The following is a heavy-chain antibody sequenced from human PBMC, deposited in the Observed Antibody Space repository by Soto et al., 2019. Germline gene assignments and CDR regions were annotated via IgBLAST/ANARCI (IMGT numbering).Heavy chain of an antibody. D-gene: IGHD3-3*01. J-gene: IGHJ4*02. Sequence: SVKVSCKASGGTFSSYAISWVRQAPGQGLEWMGGIIPIFGTANYAQKLQGRVTITADESTSTAYMELSSLRSEDTAVYYCATRRGFGVVNYFDYWGQGNLVTVSS. V-gene: IGHV1-69*13. CDR2: IIPIFGTA. CDR3: ATRRGFGVVNYFDY. CDR1: GGTFSSYA.